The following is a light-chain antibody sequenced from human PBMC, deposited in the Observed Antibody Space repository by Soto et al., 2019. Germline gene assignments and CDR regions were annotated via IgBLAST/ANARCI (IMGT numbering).Light chain of an antibody. Sequence: EIVVTQSPDTMSVSPGGRATLSCRASERVSNNIAWYQQKPGQVPRLLIYGASTRATGIPNRFSGSGYGTEFTLTISSLQSEDFAVYYCQEYNNWHPVTFGGGTKVEIK. CDR2: GAS. CDR3: QEYNNWHPVT. J-gene: IGKJ4*01. CDR1: ERVSNN. V-gene: IGKV3-15*01.